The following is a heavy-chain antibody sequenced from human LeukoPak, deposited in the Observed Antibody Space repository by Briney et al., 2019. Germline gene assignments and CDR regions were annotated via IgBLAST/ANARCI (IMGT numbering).Heavy chain of an antibody. V-gene: IGHV1-46*01. CDR2: INPSGGST. J-gene: IGHJ6*03. CDR3: ARDICTNGVCYPYMDV. Sequence: ASVKVSCKASGYTFTSYYMHWVRQAPGQGLEWMGIINPSGGSTSYAQKFQGRVTMTRDTSTSTVYMELSGLRSEDTAVYYCARDICTNGVCYPYMDVRGKGTTVTVSS. CDR1: GYTFTSYY. D-gene: IGHD2-8*01.